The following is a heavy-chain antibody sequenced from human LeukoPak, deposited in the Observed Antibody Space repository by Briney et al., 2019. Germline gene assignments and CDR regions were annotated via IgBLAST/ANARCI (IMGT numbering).Heavy chain of an antibody. CDR1: GFTFSSYD. D-gene: IGHD6-13*01. Sequence: GGSLRLSCAASGFTFSSYDMHWVRQATGKGLEWVSAIGTAGDTYYPGSVKGRFTISRENAKNSLYLQMNSLRAEDTAVYYCARDLSAGYSGNWYDYWGQGTLVTVSS. CDR3: ARDLSAGYSGNWYDY. V-gene: IGHV3-13*01. J-gene: IGHJ5*01. CDR2: IGTAGDT.